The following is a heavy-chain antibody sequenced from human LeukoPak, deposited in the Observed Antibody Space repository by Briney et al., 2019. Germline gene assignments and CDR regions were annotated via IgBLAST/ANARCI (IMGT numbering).Heavy chain of an antibody. CDR3: ARKLTSYRRFDH. J-gene: IGHJ4*02. D-gene: IGHD1-14*01. Sequence: PGGSLRLSCAGSGFAFNVFGMHWLRQAPGKGLEWVALVKADGNSEYYADSVKGRFSISRDNADNTAYLQMNSLRPEDTAVYYCARKLTSYRRFDHWGQGTLVTVSS. CDR1: GFAFNVFG. V-gene: IGHV3-30*19. CDR2: VKADGNSE.